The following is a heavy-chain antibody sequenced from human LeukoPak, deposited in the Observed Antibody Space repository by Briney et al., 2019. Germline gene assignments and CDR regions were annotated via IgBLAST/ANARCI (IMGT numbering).Heavy chain of an antibody. CDR2: IKQDGSEK. CDR3: AKDGKNYFDY. V-gene: IGHV3-7*03. CDR1: GFTFSSYW. Sequence: QSRGSLRLSCVASGFTFSSYWMSWVRQAPGKGLEWVANIKQDGSEKYYADSVKGRFTISRDNSKNSLYLQMNSLRAEDTALYYCAKDGKNYFDYWGQGTLVTVSS. D-gene: IGHD1-26*01. J-gene: IGHJ4*02.